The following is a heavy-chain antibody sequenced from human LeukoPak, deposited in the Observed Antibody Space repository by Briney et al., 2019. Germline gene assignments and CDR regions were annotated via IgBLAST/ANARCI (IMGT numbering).Heavy chain of an antibody. V-gene: IGHV5-51*01. CDR3: ASQVYCSRTSCSDH. CDR1: GYNFATYW. J-gene: IGHJ4*02. CDR2: IYPGDSDT. Sequence: GESLKISCKASGYNFATYWSGWLRQMPGKGLEWMEVIYPGDSDTRYSPSFQGQVTISADKSISTAYLQWSSLKASDSAMYYCASQVYCSRTSCSDHWGQGTLVTVSS. D-gene: IGHD2-2*01.